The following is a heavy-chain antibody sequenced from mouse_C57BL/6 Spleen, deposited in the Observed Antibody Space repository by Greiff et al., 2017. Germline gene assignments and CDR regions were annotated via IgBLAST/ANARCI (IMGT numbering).Heavy chain of an antibody. CDR2: IYPGDGDT. Sequence: VKLMESGPELVKPGASVKISCKASGYAFSSSWMNWVKQRPGKGLEWIGRIYPGDGDTNYNGKFKGKATLTADKSSSTAYMQLSSLTSEDSAVYFCAKEGYGKFDYWGQGTTLTVSS. V-gene: IGHV1-82*01. CDR3: AKEGYGKFDY. CDR1: GYAFSSSW. D-gene: IGHD2-10*02. J-gene: IGHJ2*01.